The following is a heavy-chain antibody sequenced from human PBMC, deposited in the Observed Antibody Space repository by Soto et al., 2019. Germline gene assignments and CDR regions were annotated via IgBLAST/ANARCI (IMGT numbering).Heavy chain of an antibody. CDR1: GGFINNDIVY. V-gene: IGHV4-39*01. CDR2: VYYDGRT. J-gene: IGHJ4*02. Sequence: SETLSLTCTVSGGFINNDIVYWAWIRQPPGKGLEWIGNVYYDGRTHYTQSLQTRVTISVDSFKNQFSLNLGSVTAADTAVYNCARHALRGWTAGTDYFDSWGQGNLVTVYS. CDR3: ARHALRGWTAGTDYFDS. D-gene: IGHD6-13*01.